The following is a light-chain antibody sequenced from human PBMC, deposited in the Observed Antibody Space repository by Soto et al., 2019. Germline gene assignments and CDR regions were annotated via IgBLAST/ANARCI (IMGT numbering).Light chain of an antibody. V-gene: IGLV1-40*01. J-gene: IGLJ1*01. CDR3: QSYDSSLSAYV. Sequence: QSVLTQPPSVSGAPGQRVTISCTGSSSNIGAGYDVHWYQQFPGTAPKLLIYGNSNRPSGVPDRFSGSKSVTSASLAITGLQAEDEADYYCQSYDSSLSAYVFGSGTKVTVL. CDR1: SSNIGAGYD. CDR2: GNS.